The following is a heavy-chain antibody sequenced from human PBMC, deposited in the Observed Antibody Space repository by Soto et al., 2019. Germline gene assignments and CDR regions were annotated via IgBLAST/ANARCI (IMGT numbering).Heavy chain of an antibody. CDR3: ARDRQIRFLESHAYGMDV. V-gene: IGHV3-33*01. CDR2: IWYDGSNK. J-gene: IGHJ6*02. Sequence: GGSLRLSCAASGFTFSSYGMHWVRQAPGKGLEWVAVIWYDGSNKYYADSVKGRFTISRDNSKNTLYLQMNSLRAEDTAVYYCARDRQIRFLESHAYGMDVWGQGTTVTVSS. D-gene: IGHD3-3*01. CDR1: GFTFSSYG.